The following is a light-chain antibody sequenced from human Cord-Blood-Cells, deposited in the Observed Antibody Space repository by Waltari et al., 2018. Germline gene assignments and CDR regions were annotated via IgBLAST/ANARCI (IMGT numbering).Light chain of an antibody. Sequence: QSALTQPDSVSGSPGQSITISCTGTSSDVGGYNHVSWYQQPPAKAPKLMIYDVSKRPSGVSNRFSGSKSGNTASLTISGLQAEDEADYYCSSYTSSSTWVFGGGTKLTVL. CDR1: SSDVGGYNH. J-gene: IGLJ3*02. CDR2: DVS. V-gene: IGLV2-14*01. CDR3: SSYTSSSTWV.